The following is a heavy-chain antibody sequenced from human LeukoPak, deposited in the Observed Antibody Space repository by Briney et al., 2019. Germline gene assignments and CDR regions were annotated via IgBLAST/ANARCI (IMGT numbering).Heavy chain of an antibody. J-gene: IGHJ4*02. Sequence: RKSGPTLVKPTQTLTLTCTFSGFSLSTSGVGVGWIRQPPGKALEWLAVIYWDDDERYSPPLKSRLTITKDTSKNQVVLTMTNMDPVDTATYYCAHSCGGGNSAYFDYWGQGTLVTVSS. CDR3: AHSCGGGNSAYFDY. CDR2: IYWDDDE. CDR1: GFSLSTSGVG. V-gene: IGHV2-5*02. D-gene: IGHD4-23*01.